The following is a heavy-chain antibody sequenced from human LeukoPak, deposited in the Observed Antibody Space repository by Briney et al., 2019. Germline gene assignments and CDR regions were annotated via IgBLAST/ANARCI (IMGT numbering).Heavy chain of an antibody. CDR2: IYSDGNT. CDR1: GFTVSSIY. J-gene: IGHJ5*02. CDR3: AGDTHSSSWYDH. Sequence: GGSLRLSCAVSGFTVSSIYMSWVRQAPGKGLEWVSFIYSDGNTYYADSVKGRFTLSRDSSRNTLYHQMNSLRVDGTAVYYCAGDTHSSSWYDHWGQGTLVTVSS. D-gene: IGHD6-19*01. V-gene: IGHV3-53*01.